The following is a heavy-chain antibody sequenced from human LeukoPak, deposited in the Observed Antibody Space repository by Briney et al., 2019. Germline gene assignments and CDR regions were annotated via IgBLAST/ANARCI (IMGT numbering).Heavy chain of an antibody. CDR2: IYYSGST. Sequence: PSETLSLTCTVSGGSISSGDYYWSWIRQPPGKGLEWIGYIYYSGSTYYNPSLKSRVTISVDTSKNQFSLKLSSVTAADTAVYYCARTYCSSTSCYTFDYWGPGTLVIVSS. CDR3: ARTYCSSTSCYTFDY. J-gene: IGHJ4*02. CDR1: GGSISSGDYY. V-gene: IGHV4-30-4*08. D-gene: IGHD2-2*02.